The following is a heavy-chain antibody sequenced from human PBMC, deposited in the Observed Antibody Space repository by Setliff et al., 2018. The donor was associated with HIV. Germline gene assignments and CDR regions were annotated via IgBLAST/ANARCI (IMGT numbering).Heavy chain of an antibody. V-gene: IGHV3-23*03. CDR3: AKEPSSCSAPRPSLCGYFDS. J-gene: IGHJ4*01. CDR1: GLPFINAA. D-gene: IGHD2-21*01. Sequence: SLRLSCVPSGLPFINAAMAWVRQAPGKGPEWISFIYSGSSSAVFADSVKGRFTISRDNSRNTLFLQMNSLRAEDTAVYYCAKEPSSCSAPRPSLCGYFDSWGQGTQVTVSS. CDR2: IYSGSSSA.